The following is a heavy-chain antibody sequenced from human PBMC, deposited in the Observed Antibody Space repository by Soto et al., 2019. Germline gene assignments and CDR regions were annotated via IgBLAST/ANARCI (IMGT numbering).Heavy chain of an antibody. J-gene: IGHJ4*02. V-gene: IGHV3-30*18. CDR3: AKDPHFDY. Sequence: WGSLRLSCATSGFKFSSYWMHCVRQAPGKGLEWVAGISNDGSNKDYADSVKGRFTISRDNSKNTLYLQMNSLRAEDTAVYYCAKDPHFDYWGQGTLVTVSS. CDR2: ISNDGSNK. CDR1: GFKFSSYW.